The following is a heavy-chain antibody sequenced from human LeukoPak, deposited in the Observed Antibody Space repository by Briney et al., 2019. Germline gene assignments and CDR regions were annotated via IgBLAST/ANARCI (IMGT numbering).Heavy chain of an antibody. V-gene: IGHV3-48*04. Sequence: PGGSLRLSCAASGFTFSSFSMNWVRQAPGKGLEWVSYISSSSSTIYYADSVRGRFTISRDNAKNSLYLQLNSLRAEDTAVCYCARDGSYDYWGQGTLVTVSS. J-gene: IGHJ4*02. CDR2: ISSSSSTI. D-gene: IGHD2-2*03. CDR3: ARDGSYDY. CDR1: GFTFSSFS.